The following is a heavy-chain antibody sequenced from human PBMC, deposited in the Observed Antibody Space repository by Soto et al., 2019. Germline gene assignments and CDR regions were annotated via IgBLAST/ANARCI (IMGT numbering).Heavy chain of an antibody. J-gene: IGHJ4*02. CDR1: GGSISSYY. Sequence: QVHLQESGPGLLKPSETLSLTCTVSGGSISSYYWSWIRQPAGKGLEWIGRIYSSGSTNYNPSLKSRVTLSVDTSKNQFSLKLSSVTAADTAVYFCLREGGYSLYYFDYWGQGTLVTVSS. CDR3: LREGGYSLYYFDY. V-gene: IGHV4-4*07. CDR2: IYSSGST. D-gene: IGHD4-4*01.